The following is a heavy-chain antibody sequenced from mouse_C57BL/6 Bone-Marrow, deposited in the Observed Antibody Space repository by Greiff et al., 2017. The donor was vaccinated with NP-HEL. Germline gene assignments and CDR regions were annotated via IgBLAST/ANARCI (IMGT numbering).Heavy chain of an antibody. CDR3: ARGRVAYYFDY. Sequence: QVHVKQSGAELAKPGASVKLSCKASGYTFTSYWMHWVKQRPGQGLEWIGYINPSSGYTKYNQKFKDKATLTADKSSSTAYMQLSSLTYEDSAVYYCARGRVAYYFDYWGQGTTLTVSS. CDR2: INPSSGYT. V-gene: IGHV1-7*01. J-gene: IGHJ2*01. CDR1: GYTFTSYW.